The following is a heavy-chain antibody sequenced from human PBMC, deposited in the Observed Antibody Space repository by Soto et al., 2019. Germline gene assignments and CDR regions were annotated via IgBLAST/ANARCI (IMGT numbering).Heavy chain of an antibody. CDR1: GGSISSSSYY. D-gene: IGHD3-22*01. J-gene: IGHJ4*02. CDR2: IYYSGST. Sequence: PSETLSLTCTVSGGSISSSSYYWGWIRQPPGKGLEWIGSIYYSGSTYYNPSLKSRVTICVDTSKNQFSLKLSSVTAADTAVYYCARNYYDSSGLSWGPPFGDPIFAYCGQGNLVTVSS. V-gene: IGHV4-39*01. CDR3: ARNYYDSSGLSWGPPFGDPIFAY.